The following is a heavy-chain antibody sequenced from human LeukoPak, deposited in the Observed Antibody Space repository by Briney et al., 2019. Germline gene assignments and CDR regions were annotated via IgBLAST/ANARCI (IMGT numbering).Heavy chain of an antibody. CDR1: GFTFSSYS. Sequence: AGGSLRLSCAASGFTFSSYSMNWVRQAPGKGLEWVSYISSSSSTIYYADSVKGRFTISRDNAKNSLYLQMNSLRAEDTAVYYCARAPYYGSGSFHEYPFGVWGQGTTVTVSS. V-gene: IGHV3-48*04. CDR3: ARAPYYGSGSFHEYPFGV. D-gene: IGHD3-10*01. CDR2: ISSSSSTI. J-gene: IGHJ6*02.